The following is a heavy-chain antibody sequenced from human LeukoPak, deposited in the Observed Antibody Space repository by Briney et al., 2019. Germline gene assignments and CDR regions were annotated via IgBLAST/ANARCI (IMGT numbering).Heavy chain of an antibody. Sequence: GGSLRLSCAASGFTFSSYAMSWVRQAPGKGLEWVSAISGSGGSTYYADSVKGRFTISRDNSKNTLYLQMNSLRAEDTAVYYCAKSDIVVVTAIPNYFDYWGQGTLVTVSS. CDR2: ISGSGGST. V-gene: IGHV3-23*01. CDR1: GFTFSSYA. CDR3: AKSDIVVVTAIPNYFDY. D-gene: IGHD2-21*02. J-gene: IGHJ4*02.